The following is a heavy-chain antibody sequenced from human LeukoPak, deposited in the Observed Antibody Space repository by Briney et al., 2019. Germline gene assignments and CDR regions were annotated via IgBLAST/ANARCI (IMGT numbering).Heavy chain of an antibody. J-gene: IGHJ6*03. CDR3: AKDKGILLRYYMDV. CDR1: GFTFSSYW. D-gene: IGHD2-15*01. Sequence: GGSLRLSCAASGFTFSSYWMSWVRQAPGKGLEWVSVISTSGDYTYHADSVKGRFTVSRDDSKNTLYLQMNSLTAEDTAIYYCAKDKGILLRYYMDVWGKGTTVTVSS. CDR2: ISTSGDYT. V-gene: IGHV3-23*01.